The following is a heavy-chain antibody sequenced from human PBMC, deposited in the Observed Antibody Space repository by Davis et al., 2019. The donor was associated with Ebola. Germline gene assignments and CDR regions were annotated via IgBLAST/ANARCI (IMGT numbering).Heavy chain of an antibody. CDR3: ASIVVVPELVYYYYMDV. CDR2: IYYSGST. V-gene: IGHV4-30-4*01. J-gene: IGHJ6*03. D-gene: IGHD2-2*01. Sequence: PSETLSLTCGVYGGAFSGYYWNWIRQPPGKGLEWIGYIYYSGSTYYNPSLKSRVTISVDTSKNQFSLKLSSVTAADTAVYYCASIVVVPELVYYYYMDVWGKGTTVTVSS. CDR1: GGAFSGYY.